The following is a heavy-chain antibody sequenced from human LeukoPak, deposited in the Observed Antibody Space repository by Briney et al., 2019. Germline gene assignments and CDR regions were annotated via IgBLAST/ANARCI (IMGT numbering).Heavy chain of an antibody. CDR2: IHTSGST. Sequence: SETLSLTCTVSGGSISSYYWSWIRQPAGKGLEWTGRIHTSGSTNYNPSLKSRVTMSVDTSKNQFSLKVTSVTAADAAVYYCARAWQRLPLDSWGQGTLVTVSS. V-gene: IGHV4-4*07. CDR1: GGSISSYY. D-gene: IGHD6-25*01. CDR3: ARAWQRLPLDS. J-gene: IGHJ4*02.